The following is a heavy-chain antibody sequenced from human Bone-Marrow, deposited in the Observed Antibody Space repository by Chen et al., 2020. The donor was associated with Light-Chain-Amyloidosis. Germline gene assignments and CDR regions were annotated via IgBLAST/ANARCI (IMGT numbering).Heavy chain of an antibody. V-gene: IGHV4-59*01. J-gene: IGHJ3*02. CDR2: IYYSGST. D-gene: IGHD3-3*01. CDR1: GGSISSYY. Sequence: QVQLQESGPGLVKPSETLSLTCTVSGGSISSYYWSWLRQPPGKGLEWNGYIYYSGSTNYNPSLKSRVNISVDTTKNQFSLKLSSVTAADTAVYYCARGSRITIFGVSYPFDAFDIWGQGTMVTVSS. CDR3: ARGSRITIFGVSYPFDAFDI.